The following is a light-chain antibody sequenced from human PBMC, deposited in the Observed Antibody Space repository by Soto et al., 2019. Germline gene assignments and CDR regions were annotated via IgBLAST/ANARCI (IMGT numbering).Light chain of an antibody. Sequence: IMLTHSPATLSSSPGERATISCRASQSIDTYLAWAHQKPGQAPIVLISDASDRATGIPCRFSGSGSATDFTLTISGLAPEEFALYYCKQPYNWPLAFGGGTKVDIK. CDR2: DAS. V-gene: IGKV3-11*01. J-gene: IGKJ4*01. CDR3: KQPYNWPLA. CDR1: QSIDTY.